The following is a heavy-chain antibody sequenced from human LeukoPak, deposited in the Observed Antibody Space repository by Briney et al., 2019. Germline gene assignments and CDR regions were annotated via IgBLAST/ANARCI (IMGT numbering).Heavy chain of an antibody. CDR1: GFTFSSYS. V-gene: IGHV3-48*01. Sequence: GGSLRLSCAASGFTFSSYSMNWVRQAPGKGLEWVSYISSSSSTIYYADSVKGRFTVSRDNAKNSLYLQMNSLRAEDTAVYYCARAPPSRGSSSWYAYYYHYGMDVWGQGTTVTVSS. J-gene: IGHJ6*02. D-gene: IGHD6-13*01. CDR3: ARAPPSRGSSSWYAYYYHYGMDV. CDR2: ISSSSSTI.